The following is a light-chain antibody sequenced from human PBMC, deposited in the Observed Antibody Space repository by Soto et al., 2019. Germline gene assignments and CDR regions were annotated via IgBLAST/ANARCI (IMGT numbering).Light chain of an antibody. V-gene: IGKV1-39*01. CDR3: QQSYGTPIT. CDR2: AAS. Sequence: DIQMTQSPSSLSASVVDRATITCRSSRGIRGDLGWYQAKPGKAPKRLIYAASSLQSEVPSRFSGSGSGTDFTLTITSLQPEDFATYYCQQSYGTPITFGQGTRLEI. J-gene: IGKJ5*01. CDR1: RGIRGD.